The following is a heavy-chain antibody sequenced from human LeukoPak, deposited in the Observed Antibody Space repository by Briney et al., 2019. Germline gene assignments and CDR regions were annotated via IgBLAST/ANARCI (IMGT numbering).Heavy chain of an antibody. J-gene: IGHJ5*02. CDR1: GFTFSSYS. CDR3: ARDPQVDIVVVPAASAANWLDP. CDR2: ISSSSSYI. V-gene: IGHV3-21*01. Sequence: GGSLRLSCAASGFTFSSYSMNWVRQAPGKGLEWVSSISSSSSYIYYADSVKGRFTISRDNAKNSLYLQMNSLRPEDTAVYYCARDPQVDIVVVPAASAANWLDPWGQGTLVTVSS. D-gene: IGHD2-2*01.